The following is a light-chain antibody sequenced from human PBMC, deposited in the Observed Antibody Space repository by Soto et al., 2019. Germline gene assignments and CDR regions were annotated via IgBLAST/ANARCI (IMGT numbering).Light chain of an antibody. CDR1: GSDIGAYNF. V-gene: IGLV2-8*01. J-gene: IGLJ1*01. Sequence: QSALAQPPSASGSPGQSVTISCTGSGSDIGAYNFVSWYQQHPGKAPKLMIYEVTIRPSGVSDRFSGSKSGNTASLTVSGLQAEDEADYYCSSYTGGNPSYVFGTGTKLTVL. CDR3: SSYTGGNPSYV. CDR2: EVT.